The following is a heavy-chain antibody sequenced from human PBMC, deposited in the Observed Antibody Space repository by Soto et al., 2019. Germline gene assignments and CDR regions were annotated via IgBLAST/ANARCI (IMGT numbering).Heavy chain of an antibody. V-gene: IGHV1-69*06. Sequence: SVKVSCKASGGTFSSYAISWVRQAPGQGLEWMGGIIPIFGTANYAQKFQGRVTITADKSTSTAYMELSSLRSEDTAVYYCAREGGNFWSGYYATSNTPYGMDVWGQGTTVTVSS. CDR2: IIPIFGTA. J-gene: IGHJ6*02. CDR1: GGTFSSYA. CDR3: AREGGNFWSGYYATSNTPYGMDV. D-gene: IGHD3-3*01.